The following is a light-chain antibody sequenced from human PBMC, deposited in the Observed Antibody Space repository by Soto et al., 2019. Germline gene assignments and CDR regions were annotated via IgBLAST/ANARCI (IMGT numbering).Light chain of an antibody. CDR2: GAS. V-gene: IGKV3-20*01. CDR3: QQCASSPYT. CDR1: QSVSSNY. Sequence: ELVLTQSPGTLSLSPGERATLSCRTSQSVSSNYLAWYQQKPGQAPRLLIYGASSRATGIPDRFSGSGSGTDFTLTISRLEPEDFAVYYCQQCASSPYTFGQGTKLEIK. J-gene: IGKJ2*01.